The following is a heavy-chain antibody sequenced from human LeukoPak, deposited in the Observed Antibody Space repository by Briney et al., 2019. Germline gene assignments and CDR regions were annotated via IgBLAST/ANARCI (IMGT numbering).Heavy chain of an antibody. J-gene: IGHJ2*01. CDR2: IYYSGST. D-gene: IGHD6-13*01. V-gene: IGHV4-59*01. Sequence: SETLSLTCTVSGGSISSYYWSWIRQPPGEGLWWIGYIYYSGSTNYNPPLKSRVTISVDTSKNQFSLKLSSVTAADTAVYYCARDPAYGYSSSWYRGIIGSPDWYFDLWGRGTLVTVSS. CDR1: GGSISSYY. CDR3: ARDPAYGYSSSWYRGIIGSPDWYFDL.